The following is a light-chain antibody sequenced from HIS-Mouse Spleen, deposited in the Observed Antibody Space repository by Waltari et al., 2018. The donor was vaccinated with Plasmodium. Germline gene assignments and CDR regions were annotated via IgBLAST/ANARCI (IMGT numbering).Light chain of an antibody. CDR1: NLGYKY. CDR2: QDS. CDR3: QACDSSTVV. Sequence: SYELTQPPSVSVSPGQTASITCSGDNLGYKYACWYQQKPGQSPVLGIYQDSKRPSGMPERVSGSNSGNTATLNSSGTQAMEEADYYCQACDSSTVVLGGGTKLTVL. V-gene: IGLV3-1*01. J-gene: IGLJ2*01.